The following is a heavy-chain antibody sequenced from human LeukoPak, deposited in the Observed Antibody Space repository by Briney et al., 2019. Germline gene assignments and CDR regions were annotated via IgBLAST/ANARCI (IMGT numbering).Heavy chain of an antibody. D-gene: IGHD3-10*01. V-gene: IGHV5-51*01. CDR3: ARQPGAGWFDP. CDR2: INPGDSDT. J-gene: IGHJ5*02. CDR1: GYSFTSYW. Sequence: GESLQISCKGSGYSFTSYWIGWVRQMPGKGLEWMAIINPGDSDTRYSPSFRGQVTISADKSISTVYLQWGSLKASDTAMYYCARQPGAGWFDPWGQGTLVTVSS.